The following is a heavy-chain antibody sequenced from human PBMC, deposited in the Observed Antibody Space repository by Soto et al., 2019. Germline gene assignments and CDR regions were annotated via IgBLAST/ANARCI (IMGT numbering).Heavy chain of an antibody. CDR1: GYTFTSSY. Sequence: ASVKVSCKASGYTFTSSYMHWVRQAPGQGLEWMGMINPSGGSTTYAQKFQGRLTMTRDTSTSTVYMELSSLRSEDTAVFYCARDQGIAARLFDYWGQGTLVTVSS. V-gene: IGHV1-46*01. CDR3: ARDQGIAARLFDY. D-gene: IGHD6-6*01. CDR2: INPSGGST. J-gene: IGHJ4*02.